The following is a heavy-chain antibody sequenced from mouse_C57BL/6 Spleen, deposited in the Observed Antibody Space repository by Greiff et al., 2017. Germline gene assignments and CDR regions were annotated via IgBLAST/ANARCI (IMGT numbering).Heavy chain of an antibody. CDR2: ISYDGSN. CDR3: ARVPSYSYAMDY. V-gene: IGHV3-6*01. D-gene: IGHD2-12*01. J-gene: IGHJ4*01. CDR1: GYSITSGYY. Sequence: DVKLQESGPGLVKPSQSLSLTCSVTGYSITSGYYWNWIRQFPGNKLEWMGYISYDGSNNYNPSLKNRISITRDTSKNQFFLKLNSVTTEDTATYYCARVPSYSYAMDYWGQGTSVTVSS.